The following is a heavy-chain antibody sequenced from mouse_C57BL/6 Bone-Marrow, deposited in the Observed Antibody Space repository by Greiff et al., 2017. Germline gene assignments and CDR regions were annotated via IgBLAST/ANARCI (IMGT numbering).Heavy chain of an antibody. J-gene: IGHJ2*01. V-gene: IGHV10-3*01. D-gene: IGHD2-10*02. CDR1: GFTFNTYA. CDR2: IRSKGSNYAK. Sequence: EVQGVESGGGLVQPKGSLKLSCAASGFTFNTYAMHWVRQAPGKGLEWVARIRSKGSNYAKYYDDSEKDRFTISRAESKRMLYLRMNNMKTEATAIYSCVRVYGLYFAYWGQGTTLTVSS. CDR3: VRVYGLYFAY.